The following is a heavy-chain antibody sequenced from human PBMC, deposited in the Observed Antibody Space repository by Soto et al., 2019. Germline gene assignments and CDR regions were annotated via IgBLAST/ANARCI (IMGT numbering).Heavy chain of an antibody. D-gene: IGHD6-25*01. CDR2: IYYSGTT. J-gene: IGHJ4*02. V-gene: IGHV4-39*01. CDR3: ARHEAGWYFDS. CDR1: GGSINSSYY. Sequence: PSETLSLTCIVSGGSINSSYYWGWIRQPPGKAPEWIGSIYYSGTTYYNPSLKSRVTISVDSSRNQFSLKMTSVTAPDTAVYYCARHEAGWYFDSWGQGTLVTVSS.